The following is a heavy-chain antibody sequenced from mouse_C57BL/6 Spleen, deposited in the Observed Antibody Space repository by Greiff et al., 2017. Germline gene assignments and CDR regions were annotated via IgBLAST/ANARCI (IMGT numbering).Heavy chain of an antibody. CDR1: GYTFTSYW. D-gene: IGHD4-1*01. Sequence: VQLQQSGAELAKPGASVKLSCKASGYTFTSYWMHWVKQRPGPGLEWIGYINPSCGYTKYNQKFKDKATFTADKSSSTAYMQLSSLTYEDSAGYYCARHAGNCYDAMDYWGQGTSVTVSA. J-gene: IGHJ4*01. CDR3: ARHAGNCYDAMDY. V-gene: IGHV1-7*01. CDR2: INPSCGYT.